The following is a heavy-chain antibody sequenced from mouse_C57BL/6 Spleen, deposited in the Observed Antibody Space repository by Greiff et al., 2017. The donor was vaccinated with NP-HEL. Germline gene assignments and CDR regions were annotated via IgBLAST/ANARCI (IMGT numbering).Heavy chain of an antibody. Sequence: VKLMESGAELVRPGTSVKVSCKASGYAFTNYLIEWVKQRPGQGLEWIGVINPGSGGTNYNEKFKGKATLTADKSSSTAYMQLSSLTSEDSAVYFCARYYDYDGWYFDVWGTGTTVTVSS. CDR3: ARYYDYDGWYFDV. J-gene: IGHJ1*03. CDR1: GYAFTNYL. CDR2: INPGSGGT. D-gene: IGHD2-4*01. V-gene: IGHV1-54*01.